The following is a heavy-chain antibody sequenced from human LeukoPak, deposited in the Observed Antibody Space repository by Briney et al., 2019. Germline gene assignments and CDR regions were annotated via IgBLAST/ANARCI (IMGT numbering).Heavy chain of an antibody. V-gene: IGHV5-10-1*01. D-gene: IGHD3-22*01. Sequence: GESLKISCKGSGYSFTSYWISWVRQMPGKGLEWMGRIDPSDSYTNYSPSFQGHVTISAVESISTAYLQWSSLKASDTAMYYCARHAEGGTMIVFLWGQGTLVTVSS. CDR1: GYSFTSYW. J-gene: IGHJ4*02. CDR2: IDPSDSYT. CDR3: ARHAEGGTMIVFL.